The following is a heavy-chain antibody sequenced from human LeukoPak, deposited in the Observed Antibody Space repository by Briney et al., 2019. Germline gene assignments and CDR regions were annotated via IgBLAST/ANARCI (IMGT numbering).Heavy chain of an antibody. CDR1: GFTVSSNY. CDR3: ARSGSLSSMGRDY. J-gene: IGHJ4*02. CDR2: IYSGGST. V-gene: IGHV3-66*01. D-gene: IGHD1-26*01. Sequence: GGSLRLSCAASGFTVSSNYMSWVRQAPGKGLEWVSVIYSGGSTYYADSVKGRFTISRDNSKNTLYLQMNSLRAEDTAVYYCARSGSLSSMGRDYWGQGTLVTVSS.